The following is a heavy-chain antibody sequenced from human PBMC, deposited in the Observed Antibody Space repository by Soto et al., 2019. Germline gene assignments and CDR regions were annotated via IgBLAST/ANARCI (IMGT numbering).Heavy chain of an antibody. J-gene: IGHJ3*02. CDR3: ARDRGIAARLFAFDI. Sequence: GGSLRLSCAASGFTFSSYSMNWVRQAPGKGLEWVSSISSSGSYIYYADSVKGRFTISRDNAKNSLYLQMNSLRAEDTAVYYCARDRGIAARLFAFDIWGQGTMVTVSS. D-gene: IGHD6-6*01. V-gene: IGHV3-21*01. CDR1: GFTFSSYS. CDR2: ISSSGSYI.